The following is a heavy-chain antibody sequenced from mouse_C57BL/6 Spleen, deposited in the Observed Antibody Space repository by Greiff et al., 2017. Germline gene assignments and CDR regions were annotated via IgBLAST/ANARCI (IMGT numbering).Heavy chain of an antibody. J-gene: IGHJ3*01. CDR2: ISYDGSN. V-gene: IGHV3-6*01. CDR3: ARDYYYGSSYGAY. D-gene: IGHD1-1*01. Sequence: EVKLVESGSGLVKPSQSLSLTCSVTGYSITSGYYWNWIRQFPGNKLEWMGYISYDGSNNYNPSLKNRISITRDTSKNQFFLKLNSVTTEDTATYYCARDYYYGSSYGAYWGQGTLVTVSA. CDR1: GYSITSGYY.